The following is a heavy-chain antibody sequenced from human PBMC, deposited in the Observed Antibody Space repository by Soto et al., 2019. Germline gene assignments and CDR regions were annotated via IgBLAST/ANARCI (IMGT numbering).Heavy chain of an antibody. V-gene: IGHV3-49*03. CDR1: GLPVGNFL. D-gene: IGHD3-10*01. CDR3: IGSFPF. CDR2: IRSQPYGGTA. Sequence: GSLRRSCTASGLPVGNFLMSWFRQAPGKGMEWVGFIRSQPYGGTAEYAASVRGRFTISRDDSKGIAYLQMNSLQTEDSGVYYCIGSFPFWGQGTLVTVSS. J-gene: IGHJ4*02.